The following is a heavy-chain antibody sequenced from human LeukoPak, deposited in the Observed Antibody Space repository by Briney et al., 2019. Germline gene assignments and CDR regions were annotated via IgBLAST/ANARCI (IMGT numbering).Heavy chain of an antibody. J-gene: IGHJ4*02. Sequence: ASVKVSCKASGYTFTSYGISWVRQAPGQGLEWMGWISAYNGNTNYAQKLQGRVTMTTDTSTSTAYMELRSLRSDDTAVYYCARNTIFGVVIIPLDYWGQGTLVTVPS. V-gene: IGHV1-18*01. CDR2: ISAYNGNT. D-gene: IGHD3-3*01. CDR3: ARNTIFGVVIIPLDY. CDR1: GYTFTSYG.